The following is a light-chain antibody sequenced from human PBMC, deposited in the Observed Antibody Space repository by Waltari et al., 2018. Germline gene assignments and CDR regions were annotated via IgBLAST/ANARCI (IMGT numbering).Light chain of an antibody. Sequence: QSALTQPPSASGSPGQSFTISCTGASSDVGIYTYAHWYQHHPGKAPTLFIYEVTKRPSGVPDRFAGSKSGNTASLTVYGLLAEDEADYYCSSYAGSTYYVFGTGTKVAVL. CDR1: SSDVGIYTY. J-gene: IGLJ1*01. CDR3: SSYAGSTYYV. CDR2: EVT. V-gene: IGLV2-8*01.